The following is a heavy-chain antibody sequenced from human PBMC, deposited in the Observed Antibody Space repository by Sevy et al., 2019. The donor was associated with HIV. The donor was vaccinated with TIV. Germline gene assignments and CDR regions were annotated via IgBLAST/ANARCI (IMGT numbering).Heavy chain of an antibody. Sequence: ASVKVSCEASGYIFTNYAFSWVRQAPGQGLEWMGWMNTNTGNTGFAQKFQGRVTMTRNSSISTAYMELSNLRSEDTAVYYCARVSGWHLRYGLDVWGQGTTVTVSS. CDR2: MNTNTGNT. V-gene: IGHV1-8*02. CDR3: ARVSGWHLRYGLDV. CDR1: GYIFTNYA. D-gene: IGHD6-19*01. J-gene: IGHJ6*02.